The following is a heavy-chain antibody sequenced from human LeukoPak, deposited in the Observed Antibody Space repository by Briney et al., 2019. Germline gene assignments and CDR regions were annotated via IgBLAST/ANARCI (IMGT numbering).Heavy chain of an antibody. J-gene: IGHJ4*02. CDR3: ARVDSSSHPVPEFDY. Sequence: PGGTLRLSCAASGFTFSSYGMSWVRQAPGKGLEWVSAISGSGGSTYYADSVKGRFTISRDNSKNTLYLQMNSLRAEDTAVYYCARVDSSSHPVPEFDYWGQGTLVTVSS. CDR1: GFTFSSYG. V-gene: IGHV3-23*01. CDR2: ISGSGGST. D-gene: IGHD6-6*01.